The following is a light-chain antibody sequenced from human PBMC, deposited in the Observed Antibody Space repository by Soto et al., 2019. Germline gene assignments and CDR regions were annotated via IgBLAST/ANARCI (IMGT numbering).Light chain of an antibody. V-gene: IGKV1-27*01. Sequence: DIQMTQSPASVSASVGDRVTITCRASQGINNYLAWYQQKPGKDAKLLIYAASTLQSGVPSLFSSSGSGTDFTLTISSLQPEDVATYYWQKYNSAPFTFGPGTKVDIK. CDR1: QGINNY. J-gene: IGKJ3*01. CDR2: AAS. CDR3: QKYNSAPFT.